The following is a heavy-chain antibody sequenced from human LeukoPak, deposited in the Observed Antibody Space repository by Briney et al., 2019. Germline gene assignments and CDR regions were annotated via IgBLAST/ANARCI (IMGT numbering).Heavy chain of an antibody. CDR3: ARRWMAAEAFDI. CDR2: ISGSGDST. Sequence: GGSLRLSCAASGFTFSSYALYWVRQAPGKGLEWVSAISGSGDSTYYADSVKGRFTISRDNSRNTLYLQMNSLRAEDTAEYYCARRWMAAEAFDIWGQGTMVTVSS. J-gene: IGHJ3*02. CDR1: GFTFSSYA. D-gene: IGHD5-24*01. V-gene: IGHV3-23*01.